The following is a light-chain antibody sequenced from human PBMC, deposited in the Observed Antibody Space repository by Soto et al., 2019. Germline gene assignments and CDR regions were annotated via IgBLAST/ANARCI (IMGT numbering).Light chain of an antibody. J-gene: IGLJ3*02. CDR1: SSNIGARYD. Sequence: QSVLTQPPSVSGAPGQWVTISCTGSSSNIGARYDVHWYQHLPGAAPKLLIYVNNNRPSGVPDRFSGSKSGTSASLAITGLHAEDEADYYCQSYDTSLSGWVFGGGTKLTVL. CDR3: QSYDTSLSGWV. CDR2: VNN. V-gene: IGLV1-40*01.